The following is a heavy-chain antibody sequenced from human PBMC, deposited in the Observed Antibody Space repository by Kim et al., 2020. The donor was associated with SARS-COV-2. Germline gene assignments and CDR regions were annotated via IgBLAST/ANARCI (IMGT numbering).Heavy chain of an antibody. D-gene: IGHD6-13*01. Sequence: SVKSRFTITRDNAKNSLYLQMNRLRAEDTAVYYCARGMRIAAAGTRSFDYWGQGTLVTVSS. V-gene: IGHV3-7*04. CDR3: ARGMRIAAAGTRSFDY. J-gene: IGHJ4*02.